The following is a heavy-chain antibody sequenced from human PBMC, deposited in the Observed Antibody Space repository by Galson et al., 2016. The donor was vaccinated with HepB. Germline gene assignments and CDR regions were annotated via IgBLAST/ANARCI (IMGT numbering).Heavy chain of an antibody. J-gene: IGHJ4*02. CDR2: IDPSSGGT. D-gene: IGHD1-26*01. CDR3: ARLRRIVTTGSWSSPSYFDY. V-gene: IGHV1-2*02. Sequence: SCKASGYILTGYYVHWVRQAPGQGLEWMGWIDPSSGGTIYAENFQGRVTMTRDTSINTAYMELSRLRSADTAVYYCARLRRIVTTGSWSSPSYFDYWGQGTLVTVSS. CDR1: GYILTGYY.